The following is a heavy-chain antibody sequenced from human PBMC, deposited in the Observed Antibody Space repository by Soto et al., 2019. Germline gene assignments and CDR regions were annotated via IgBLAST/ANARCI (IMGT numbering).Heavy chain of an antibody. CDR3: AREFNVVVPAASDYYSGMDV. J-gene: IGHJ6*02. CDR2: MNPNSCNT. D-gene: IGHD2-2*01. Sequence: ASVKVSCKASGYTFTSYDINWVRQATGKGLEWMGWMNPNSCNTGYAQRFQGRVTMTRNTCISTAYMELSSLRSEDTAVYYCAREFNVVVPAASDYYSGMDVSGQGTTVTVPS. V-gene: IGHV1-8*01. CDR1: GYTFTSYD.